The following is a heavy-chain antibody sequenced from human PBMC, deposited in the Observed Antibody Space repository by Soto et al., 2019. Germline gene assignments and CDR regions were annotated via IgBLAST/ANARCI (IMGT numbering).Heavy chain of an antibody. D-gene: IGHD1-26*01. J-gene: IGHJ5*02. CDR2: IIPIFGTA. CDR1: GGTFSSYA. CDR3: ARDLVKHPPNWFDP. Sequence: SVKVSCKASGGTFSSYAISWVRQAPGQGFEWMGGIIPIFGTANYAQKFQGRVTITADESTSTAYMELSSLRSEDTAVYYCARDLVKHPPNWFDPWGQGTLVTVSS. V-gene: IGHV1-69*13.